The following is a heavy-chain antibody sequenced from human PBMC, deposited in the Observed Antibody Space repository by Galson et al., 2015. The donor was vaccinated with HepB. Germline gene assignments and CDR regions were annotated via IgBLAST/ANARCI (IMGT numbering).Heavy chain of an antibody. V-gene: IGHV1-3*01. Sequence: SVKVSCKASGYTFISYAMHWVRQAPGQRLEWMGWINAGNGNTKYSQKFQGRVTITRDTSASTAYMELSSLRSEDTAVYYCARVSGWYGSDMPLEYDYWGQGTLVTVSS. J-gene: IGHJ4*02. CDR2: INAGNGNT. D-gene: IGHD6-19*01. CDR1: GYTFISYA. CDR3: ARVSGWYGSDMPLEYDY.